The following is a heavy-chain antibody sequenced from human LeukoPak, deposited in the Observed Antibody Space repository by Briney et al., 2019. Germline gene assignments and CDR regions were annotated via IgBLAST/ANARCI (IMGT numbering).Heavy chain of an antibody. V-gene: IGHV4-39*07. D-gene: IGHD3-10*01. J-gene: IGHJ5*02. CDR1: DGPSRSKRYY. CDR3: ARRGYYGSGPLGP. CDR2: IYYSGST. Sequence: SLSPTPIVSDGPSRSKRYYSGWIRQPPGKGLEWIGSIYYSGSTYYNPSLKSRVTISVDASKNQFSLKLSSVTAADTAVYYCARRGYYGSGPLGPWGQGTLVTVSS.